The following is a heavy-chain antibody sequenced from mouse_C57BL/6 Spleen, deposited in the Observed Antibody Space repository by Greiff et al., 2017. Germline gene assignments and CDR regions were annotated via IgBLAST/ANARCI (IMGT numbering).Heavy chain of an antibody. CDR3: ARGRNDAMDY. Sequence: QVHVKQSGAELVKPGASVKISCKASGYAFSSYWMNWVKQRPGKGLEWIGQIYPGDGDTNYNGKFKGKATLTADKSSSTAYMQLSSLTSEDSAVYFCARGRNDAMDYWGQGTSVTVSS. D-gene: IGHD2-1*01. J-gene: IGHJ4*01. V-gene: IGHV1-80*01. CDR2: IYPGDGDT. CDR1: GYAFSSYW.